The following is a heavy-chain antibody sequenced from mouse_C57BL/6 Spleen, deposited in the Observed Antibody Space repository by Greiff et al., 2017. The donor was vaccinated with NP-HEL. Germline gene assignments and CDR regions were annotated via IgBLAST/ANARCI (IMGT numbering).Heavy chain of an antibody. D-gene: IGHD2-4*01. CDR1: GYTFTSYW. CDR2: LHPNSGSA. CDR3: ARGDDYEGSFAY. Sequence: QLQQPGAELVKPGASVQLSCKASGYTFTSYWMHWVKQRPGPGLGWIGMLHPNSGSANYNEKSEGNATLTEDKSSSTAYMQLSSRTSEDAAVYFCARGDDYEGSFAYWGQGTLVTVSA. J-gene: IGHJ3*01. V-gene: IGHV1-64*01.